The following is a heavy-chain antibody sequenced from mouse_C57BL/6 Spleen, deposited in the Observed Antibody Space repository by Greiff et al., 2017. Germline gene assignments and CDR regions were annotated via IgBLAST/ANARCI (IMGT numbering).Heavy chain of an antibody. CDR1: GYTFTSYW. CDR2: IHPNSGST. V-gene: IGHV1-64*01. Sequence: QVQLQQPGAELVKPGASVKLSCKASGYTFTSYWMHWVKQRPGQGLEWIGMIHPNSGSTNYNEKFKSKATLTVDKSSSTAYMQLSSLTSEDSAVYYCARRGHYSNYLYYFDDWGQGTTLTVSS. D-gene: IGHD2-5*01. CDR3: ARRGHYSNYLYYFDD. J-gene: IGHJ2*01.